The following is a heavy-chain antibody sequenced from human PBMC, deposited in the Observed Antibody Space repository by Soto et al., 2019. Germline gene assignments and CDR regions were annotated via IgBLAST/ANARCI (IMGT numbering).Heavy chain of an antibody. V-gene: IGHV3-21*01. CDR3: ARAPLRYFDWLLSPFDY. J-gene: IGHJ4*02. CDR1: GFTFSSYS. Sequence: GSLRLSCSASGFTFSSYSMNWVRQAPGKGLEWVSSIGTSSSYIYYADSVKGRFTISRDNAKNSLYLQMNSLRVEDMAVYYCARAPLRYFDWLLSPFDYWGQGTLVTVSS. CDR2: IGTSSSYI. D-gene: IGHD3-9*01.